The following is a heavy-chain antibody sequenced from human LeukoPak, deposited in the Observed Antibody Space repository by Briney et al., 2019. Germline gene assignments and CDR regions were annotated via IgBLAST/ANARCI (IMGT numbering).Heavy chain of an antibody. Sequence: ASVKVSCKTSGYTFISYGISWVRQAPGQGLEWRGWISAYNDNTNYTQKLQGRVTMTTDTSTTTAYMELRSLRSDDTAVYYCARGYRRGYCSSTSCFTREVIDLWGQGTLVTVSS. D-gene: IGHD2-2*02. CDR1: GYTFISYG. CDR2: ISAYNDNT. V-gene: IGHV1-18*01. J-gene: IGHJ5*02. CDR3: ARGYRRGYCSSTSCFTREVIDL.